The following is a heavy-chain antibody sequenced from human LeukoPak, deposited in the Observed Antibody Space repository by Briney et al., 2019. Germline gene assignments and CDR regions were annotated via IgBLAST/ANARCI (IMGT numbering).Heavy chain of an antibody. CDR1: GYTFTSYA. Sequence: ASVKVSCKASGYTFTSYAMHWVRQAPGQRLEWMGWTNAGNGNTKYSQKFQGRVTMTRDTSTSTVYMELSSLRSEDTAVYYCATDLSSGWYSGFDYWGQGTLVTVSS. D-gene: IGHD6-19*01. V-gene: IGHV1-3*01. J-gene: IGHJ4*02. CDR3: ATDLSSGWYSGFDY. CDR2: TNAGNGNT.